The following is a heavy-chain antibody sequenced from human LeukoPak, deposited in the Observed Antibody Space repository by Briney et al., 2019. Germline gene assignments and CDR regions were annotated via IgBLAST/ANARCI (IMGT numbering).Heavy chain of an antibody. Sequence: GASVKVSCKASGYTFTSYAMHWVRQAPGQRLEWMGWINAGNGNTKYSQKFQGRVTITRDTSASTAYMELSSLRSEDTAVYYCVRELSYGDYYYYYGMDVWGQGTTVTVSS. V-gene: IGHV1-3*01. CDR3: VRELSYGDYYYYYGMDV. D-gene: IGHD4-17*01. CDR2: INAGNGNT. J-gene: IGHJ6*02. CDR1: GYTFTSYA.